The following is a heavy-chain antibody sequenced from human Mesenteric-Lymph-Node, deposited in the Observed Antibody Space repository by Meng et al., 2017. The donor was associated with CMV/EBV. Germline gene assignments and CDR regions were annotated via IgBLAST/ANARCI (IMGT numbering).Heavy chain of an antibody. CDR1: GGSMSSFY. V-gene: IGHV4-59*01. CDR2: IYYIGST. D-gene: IGHD2-2*02. CDR3: ARDIRYYYGMDV. Sequence: SETLSLTCSVSGGSMSSFYWSWIRQPPGKGLEWIGYIYYIGSTNYTPSLMSRVTISIDTSKKQFSLKLSSVTAADTAVYYCARDIRYYYGMDVWGQGTTVTVSS. J-gene: IGHJ6*02.